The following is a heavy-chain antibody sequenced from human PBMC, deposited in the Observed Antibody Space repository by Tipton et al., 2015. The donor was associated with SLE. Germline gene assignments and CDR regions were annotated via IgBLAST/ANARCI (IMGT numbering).Heavy chain of an antibody. V-gene: IGHV4-39*01. Sequence: TLSLTCTVSGGSISSSSYYWGWIRQPPGTGLEWIGSIYYSGSTYYNPSLKSRVTISVDTSKNQFSLKLSSVTAADTAVYYCARVGYSSGSYYFDYWGQGTLVTVSS. CDR1: GGSISSSSYY. CDR3: ARVGYSSGSYYFDY. J-gene: IGHJ4*02. CDR2: IYYSGST. D-gene: IGHD6-19*01.